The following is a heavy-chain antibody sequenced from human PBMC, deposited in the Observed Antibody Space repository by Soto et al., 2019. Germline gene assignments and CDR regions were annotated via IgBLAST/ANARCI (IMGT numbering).Heavy chain of an antibody. CDR1: GYTFTSYA. V-gene: IGHV1-3*01. CDR3: ARAVPVLRYFDWLEGAHNDAFDI. Sequence: ASVKVSCKASGYTFTSYAMHWVRQAPGQRLEWMGWINAGNGNTKYSQKFQGRVTITRDTSASTAYMELSSLRSEDTAVYYCARAVPVLRYFDWLEGAHNDAFDIRGQGTMVTVSS. CDR2: INAGNGNT. J-gene: IGHJ3*02. D-gene: IGHD3-9*01.